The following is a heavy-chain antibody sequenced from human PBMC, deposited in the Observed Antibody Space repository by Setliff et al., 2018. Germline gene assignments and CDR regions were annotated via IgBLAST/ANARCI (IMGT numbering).Heavy chain of an antibody. Sequence: SETLSLTCTVSGYSISSGYYWGWIRQPPGKGLEWIGSIYHSGSTNYNPSLKSRVTISVDTSKNQFSLKLSSVTAADTAVYYCAREDYYYYGMDVWGQGTTVTVS. CDR1: GYSISSGYY. J-gene: IGHJ6*02. CDR3: AREDYYYYGMDV. CDR2: IYHSGST. V-gene: IGHV4-38-2*02.